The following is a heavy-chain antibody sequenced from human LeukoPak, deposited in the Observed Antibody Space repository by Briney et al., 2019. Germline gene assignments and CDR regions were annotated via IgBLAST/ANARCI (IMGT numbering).Heavy chain of an antibody. V-gene: IGHV4-31*03. D-gene: IGHD5-18*01. Sequence: SETLSLTCTVSGGSISSGGYYRSWIRQHPGKGLEWIGYIYYSGSTYYNPSLKSRVTISVDTSKNQFSLKLSSVTAADTAVYYCATTISGYSYGLGYWGQGTLVTVSS. CDR1: GGSISSGGYY. CDR2: IYYSGST. J-gene: IGHJ4*02. CDR3: ATTISGYSYGLGY.